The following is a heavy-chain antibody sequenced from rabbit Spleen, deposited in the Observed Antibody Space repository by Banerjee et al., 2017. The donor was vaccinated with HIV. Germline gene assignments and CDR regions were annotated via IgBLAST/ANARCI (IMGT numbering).Heavy chain of an antibody. CDR1: GFSFNSGYD. V-gene: IGHV1S40*01. D-gene: IGHD1-1*01. CDR3: GGGGDYYRFDL. J-gene: IGHJ4*01. Sequence: QSLEESGGGLVKPGASLTLTCKASGFSFNSGYDMCWVRQAPGKGLEWSACIYAGGSGSTYYASWATGRFTISKTSSTTVTLQMTSLTAADTATYFCGGGGDYYRFDLWGPGTLVTVS. CDR2: IYAGGSGST.